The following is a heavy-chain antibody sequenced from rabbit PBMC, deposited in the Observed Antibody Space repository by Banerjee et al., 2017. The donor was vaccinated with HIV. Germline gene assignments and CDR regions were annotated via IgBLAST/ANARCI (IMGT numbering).Heavy chain of an antibody. V-gene: IGHV1S45*01. CDR2: IYTSSGST. CDR1: GFDFSTYG. J-gene: IGHJ6*01. Sequence: QEQLVESGGGLVQPGGSLKLSCKASGFDFSTYGVNWVRQAPGKGLELIACIYTSSGSTWYASWAKGRFTISKTSSTTVTLQMTSLTAADTATYFCAREPVDADSWDLWGQGTLVTVS. D-gene: IGHD4-2*01. CDR3: AREPVDADSWDL.